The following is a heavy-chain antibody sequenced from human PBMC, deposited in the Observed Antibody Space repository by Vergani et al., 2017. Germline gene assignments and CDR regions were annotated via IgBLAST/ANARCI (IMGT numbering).Heavy chain of an antibody. V-gene: IGHV3-9*01. D-gene: IGHD4-11*01. CDR2: ISWNSGSI. CDR1: GFTFDDYA. CDR3: AKDIMAVRLQGFDY. J-gene: IGHJ4*02. Sequence: EVQLVESGGGLVQPGRSLSLSCAASGFTFDDYAMHWVRQAPGKGLEWVSGISWNSGSIGYADSVKGRFTISRDNAKNSLYLQMNSLRAEDTALYYCAKDIMAVRLQGFDYWGQGTLVTVSS.